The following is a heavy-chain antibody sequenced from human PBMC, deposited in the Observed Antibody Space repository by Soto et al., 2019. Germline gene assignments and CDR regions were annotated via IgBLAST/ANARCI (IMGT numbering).Heavy chain of an antibody. Sequence: SETLSLTCAVYGGSFSGYYWSWIRQPPGKGLEWIGEINHSGSTNYNPSLKSRVTISVDTSKNQFSLKLSSVTAADTAVYYCARGKRGILGATANWLAPWGKGTLATVS. D-gene: IGHD3-16*01. V-gene: IGHV4-34*01. J-gene: IGHJ5*02. CDR1: GGSFSGYY. CDR3: ARGKRGILGATANWLAP. CDR2: INHSGST.